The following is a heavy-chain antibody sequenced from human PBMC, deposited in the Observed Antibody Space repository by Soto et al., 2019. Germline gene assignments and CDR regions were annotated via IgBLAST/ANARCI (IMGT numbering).Heavy chain of an antibody. Sequence: GGSLRLSCAASGFTFSSYGMHWVRQAPGKGLEWVAVIWYDGSNKYYADSVKGRFTISRDNSKNTLYLQMNSLRAEDTAVYYCARDIVDYSSSSYYFDYWGQGTLVTVSS. CDR2: IWYDGSNK. CDR3: ARDIVDYSSSSYYFDY. D-gene: IGHD6-6*01. CDR1: GFTFSSYG. V-gene: IGHV3-33*01. J-gene: IGHJ4*02.